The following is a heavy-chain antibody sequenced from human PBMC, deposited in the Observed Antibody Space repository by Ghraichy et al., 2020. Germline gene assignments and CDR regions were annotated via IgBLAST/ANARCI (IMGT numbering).Heavy chain of an antibody. CDR1: GFTFSSYD. CDR3: ARGSGYYNSYYSGMDV. CDR2: IGTAGDT. Sequence: GESLNISCAASGFTFSSYDMHWVRQATGKGLEWVLGIGTAGDTFYPVSVKGRFTISRENAKNSLYLQMNSLRAGDTAVYYCARGSGYYNSYYSGMDVWGQGTTVTVSS. D-gene: IGHD3-3*01. J-gene: IGHJ6*02. V-gene: IGHV3-13*01.